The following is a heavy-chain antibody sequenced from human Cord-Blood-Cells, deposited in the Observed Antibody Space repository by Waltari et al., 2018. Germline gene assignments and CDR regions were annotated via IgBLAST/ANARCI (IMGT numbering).Heavy chain of an antibody. CDR3: ARAPLSYSTCDY. V-gene: IGHV1-69*01. CDR2: IIPIFGTA. J-gene: IGHJ4*02. Sequence: QVQLVQSGAEVKKPGSSVKVSCKASGGTFSSYAIRWVRQAPGQGLEWMGGIIPIFGTANYEQNLQGRVTVTADDSTSTAYMELGSLRSEDTAVYYGARAPLSYSTCDYWGQGTLVTVS. CDR1: GGTFSSYA. D-gene: IGHD4-4*01.